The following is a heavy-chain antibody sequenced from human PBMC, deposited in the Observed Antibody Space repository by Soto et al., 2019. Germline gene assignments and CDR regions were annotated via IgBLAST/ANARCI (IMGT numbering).Heavy chain of an antibody. CDR2: INHSGST. Sequence: PSEIMSLTCAVYGGSFSGYYWSWISPTPGKGLEWIGEINHSGSTNYNPSLKSRVTISVDTSKNQFSLKLSSVTAADTAVYYCARQLYCSGGSCYDRDAFDIWGQGTMVTVS. CDR3: ARQLYCSGGSCYDRDAFDI. D-gene: IGHD2-15*01. V-gene: IGHV4-34*01. J-gene: IGHJ3*02. CDR1: GGSFSGYY.